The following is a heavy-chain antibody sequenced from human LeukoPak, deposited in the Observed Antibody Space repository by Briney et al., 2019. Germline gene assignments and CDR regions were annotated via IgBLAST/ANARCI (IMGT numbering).Heavy chain of an antibody. CDR3: ARETYDFKGGIVVVPAARVDY. J-gene: IGHJ4*02. Sequence: GASVKVSCKASGYTFTDYYIHWVRQAPGQGLEWMGWINPNSGGTNYAQKFQGRVTMTRDTSISTAYMELSRLRSDDAAVYYCARETYDFKGGIVVVPAARVDYWGQGTLVTVSS. CDR2: INPNSGGT. CDR1: GYTFTDYY. D-gene: IGHD2-2*01. V-gene: IGHV1-2*02.